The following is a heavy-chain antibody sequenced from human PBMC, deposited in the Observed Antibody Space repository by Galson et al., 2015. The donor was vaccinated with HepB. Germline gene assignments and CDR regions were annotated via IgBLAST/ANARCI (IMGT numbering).Heavy chain of an antibody. CDR2: INPNSGGT. CDR3: ARALDSASSSSHEDY. Sequence: SVKVSCKASGYTFTGYYMHWVRQAPGQGLEWMGWINPNSGGTNYAQKFQGWVTMTRDTSISTAYMELSRLRSDDTAVYYCARALDSASSSSHEDYWGQGTLVTVSS. J-gene: IGHJ4*02. CDR1: GYTFTGYY. V-gene: IGHV1-2*04. D-gene: IGHD2-2*01.